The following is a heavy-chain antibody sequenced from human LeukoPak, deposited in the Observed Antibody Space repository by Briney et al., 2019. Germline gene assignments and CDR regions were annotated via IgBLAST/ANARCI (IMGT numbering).Heavy chain of an antibody. CDR3: ARQNTPHGNFDY. J-gene: IGHJ4*02. D-gene: IGHD5-24*01. V-gene: IGHV3-13*01. CDR1: GFTLSNYA. CDR2: LGTAGDT. Sequence: GGSLRLSCAASGFTLSNYAMHWVRQPAGEGLEWVSALGTAGDTFYPGSVKGRFTISRDNAKKSLFLQMNSLRAEDTAVYYCARQNTPHGNFDYWGQGTLVTVSS.